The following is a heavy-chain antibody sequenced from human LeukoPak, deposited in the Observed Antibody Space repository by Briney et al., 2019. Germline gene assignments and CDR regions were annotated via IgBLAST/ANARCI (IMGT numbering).Heavy chain of an antibody. CDR2: NSGGGNT. J-gene: IGHJ4*02. V-gene: IGHV3-23*01. Sequence: GGSLRLSCAASGFTFSSYAMTWVRPAPGKGLEWVSLNSGGGNTYYADSVKGRFTIPRDNSKNTLYLQMNSLRAEDTALYYCAKVARGGDCYSYWGQGILVTVSS. CDR3: AKVARGGDCYSY. D-gene: IGHD2-21*02. CDR1: GFTFSSYA.